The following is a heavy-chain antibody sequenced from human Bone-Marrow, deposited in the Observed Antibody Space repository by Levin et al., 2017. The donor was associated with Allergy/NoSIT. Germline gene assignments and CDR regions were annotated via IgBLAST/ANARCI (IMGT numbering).Heavy chain of an antibody. CDR2: INPSDSDT. V-gene: IGHV5-51*01. Sequence: NPGGSLRLSCKGSGYSFTNHWIGWVRQTPGKGLEWMGIINPSDSDTKYSPSVQGQVTISADKSINTAYLQWSSLKASDTAMYFCTRRDLIYGHNDYWGQGTLVTVSS. CDR3: TRRDLIYGHNDY. D-gene: IGHD4-17*01. J-gene: IGHJ4*02. CDR1: GYSFTNHW.